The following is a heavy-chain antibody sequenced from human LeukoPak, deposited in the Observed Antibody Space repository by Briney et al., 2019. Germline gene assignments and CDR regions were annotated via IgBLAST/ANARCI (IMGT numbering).Heavy chain of an antibody. CDR2: VNGNGGST. CDR1: GFSFSTYA. D-gene: IGHD3-16*02. V-gene: IGHV3-23*01. J-gene: IGHJ4*02. Sequence: PGGSLRLSCAASGFSFSTYAMSWVRQAPGKGLEWVSGVNGNGGSTSYADSVKGRFTIFRDNSKNTVYLQMNSLRVEDTAVYYCAKSLYGGCDYWGQETVVTVSS. CDR3: AKSLYGGCDY.